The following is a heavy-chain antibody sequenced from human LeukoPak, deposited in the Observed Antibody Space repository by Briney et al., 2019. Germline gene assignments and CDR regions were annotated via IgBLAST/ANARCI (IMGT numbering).Heavy chain of an antibody. D-gene: IGHD3-22*01. CDR1: GGTFSSYA. Sequence: SVKVSCKASGGTFSSYAISWVRQAPGQGLEWMGGIIPIFGTANYAHKFQGRVTITADESTSTAYMELRSLRSEDTAVYYCARDRSDSSGYYYANDAFDIWGQGTMVTVSS. V-gene: IGHV1-69*13. CDR2: IIPIFGTA. CDR3: ARDRSDSSGYYYANDAFDI. J-gene: IGHJ3*02.